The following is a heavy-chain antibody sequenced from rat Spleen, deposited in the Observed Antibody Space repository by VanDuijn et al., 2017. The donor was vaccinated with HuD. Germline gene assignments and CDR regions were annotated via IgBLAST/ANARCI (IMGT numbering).Heavy chain of an antibody. CDR3: ASHRLRRLSFAY. V-gene: IGHV1-43*01. CDR2: INTGSGGT. J-gene: IGHJ3*01. Sequence: VQLQQSGAELAKPGSSVKISCKASGYTCTSYYISWIKQTTGQGLEYMGYINTGSGGTNYNEKFKGKATLTVDKSSTTAFMQLSSLTPDYSAVYYCASHRLRRLSFAYWGPPTLVTVSS. D-gene: IGHD4-2*01. CDR1: GYTCTSYY.